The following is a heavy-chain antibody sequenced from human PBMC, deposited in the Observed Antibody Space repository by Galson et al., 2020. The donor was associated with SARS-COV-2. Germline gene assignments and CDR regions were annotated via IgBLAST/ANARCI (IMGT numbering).Heavy chain of an antibody. D-gene: IGHD5-12*01. J-gene: IGHJ4*02. CDR1: GFTFSSYA. V-gene: IGHV3-23*01. CDR2: ISGSGGST. Sequence: GGSMRLSCAASGFTFSSYAMSWVRQAPGKGLEWVSAISGSGGSTYYADSVKGRFTISRDNSKNTLYLQMNSLRAEDTAVYYCAKDGYNYDYIDYWGQGTLVTVSS. CDR3: AKDGYNYDYIDY.